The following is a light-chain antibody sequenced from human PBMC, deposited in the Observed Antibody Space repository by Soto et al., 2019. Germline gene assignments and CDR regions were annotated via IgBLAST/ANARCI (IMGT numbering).Light chain of an antibody. CDR3: QQYNNWPYT. CDR1: QRVSRN. J-gene: IGKJ2*01. Sequence: EIVMTQSPATLSVSPGERVTLSCRASQRVSRNFAWYRQKPGQAPTLLIYGASTRATGIPARFSGSGSGTEFTLTISSRQSEDFAIYYCQQYNNWPYTFGRGTKLEIK. V-gene: IGKV3-15*01. CDR2: GAS.